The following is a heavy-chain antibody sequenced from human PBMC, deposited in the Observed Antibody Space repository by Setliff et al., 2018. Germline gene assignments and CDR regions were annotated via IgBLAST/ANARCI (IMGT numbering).Heavy chain of an antibody. CDR1: DVSISGYY. J-gene: IGHJ4*02. Sequence: SETLSLTCTVSDVSISGYYWSWIRQPPGKGLEWIGYIHSSGRSNYNPSLKSRVTISVDTSKNLISLNLRSVIDADTAVFYCARGRGYSSTWYALPYFDCWGQGTLVTVSS. CDR3: ARGRGYSSTWYALPYFDC. D-gene: IGHD6-13*01. V-gene: IGHV4-4*08. CDR2: IHSSGRS.